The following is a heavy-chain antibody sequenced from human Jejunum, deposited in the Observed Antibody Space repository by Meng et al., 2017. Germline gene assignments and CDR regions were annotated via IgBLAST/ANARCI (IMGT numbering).Heavy chain of an antibody. D-gene: IGHD3-10*01. Sequence: GESPKISCAASGFTFSRYAMSWVRQAPGKGLEWVSVISGSGGITYYAESVKGRFIISRDNYENVLYLEMSSLRAEDTALYFCAKVTDASGTYYTSALDVWGQGTLVTVSS. J-gene: IGHJ3*01. V-gene: IGHV3-23*01. CDR3: AKVTDASGTYYTSALDV. CDR1: GFTFSRYA. CDR2: ISGSGGIT.